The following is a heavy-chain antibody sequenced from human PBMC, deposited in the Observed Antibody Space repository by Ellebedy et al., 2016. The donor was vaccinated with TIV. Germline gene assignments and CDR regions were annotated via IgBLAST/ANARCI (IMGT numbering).Heavy chain of an antibody. J-gene: IGHJ4*02. D-gene: IGHD2-21*02. CDR2: IRSKANNYAT. CDR1: EFTFSGSA. CDR3: VHIVVVTATGY. V-gene: IGHV3-73*01. Sequence: GESLKISCAASEFTFSGSAMHWVRQASEKGLEWVGRIRSKANNYATAYAASVKGRFTISRDDSKNTAYLQMNSLKTEDTAVYYCVHIVVVTATGYWGQGTLVTVSS.